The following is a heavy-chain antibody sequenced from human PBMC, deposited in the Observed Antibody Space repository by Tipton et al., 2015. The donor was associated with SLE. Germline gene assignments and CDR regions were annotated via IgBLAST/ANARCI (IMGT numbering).Heavy chain of an antibody. D-gene: IGHD6-13*01. CDR2: IYTSGST. CDR1: GGSISSGGYY. CDR3: ARYSSSWYVDY. V-gene: IGHV4-61*09. J-gene: IGHJ4*02. Sequence: TLSLTCTVSGGSISSGGYYWSWIRQPAGKGLEWIGYIYTSGSTNYNPSLKSRVTISVDTSKNQFSLKLSSVTAADTAVYYCARYSSSWYVDYWGQGTLVTVSS.